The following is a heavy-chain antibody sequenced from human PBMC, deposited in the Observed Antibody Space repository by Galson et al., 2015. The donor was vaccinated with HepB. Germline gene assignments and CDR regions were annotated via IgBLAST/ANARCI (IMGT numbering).Heavy chain of an antibody. CDR2: IGTSSTYT. CDR1: GFTFCDYF. V-gene: IGHV3-11*06. Sequence: SLRLSCAASGFTFCDYFMTWVRQAPGKGLEWVSYIGTSSTYTKYADSVKGRFTISRDNAENSLYLQMNSLRVEDTAVYYCARAGDGDYGLLGFWGRGTLVTVSS. CDR3: ARAGDGDYGLLGF. D-gene: IGHD4-17*01. J-gene: IGHJ4*02.